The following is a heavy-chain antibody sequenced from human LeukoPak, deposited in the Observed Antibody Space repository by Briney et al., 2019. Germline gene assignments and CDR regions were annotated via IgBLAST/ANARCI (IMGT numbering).Heavy chain of an antibody. Sequence: GASVKVSCKASGHSFTACYMHWVRQAPGQGLEWMGWINPNSGGTKYAQKFQGRVTMTRDTSITTAYMELSRLRSDDTAVYYCARGPGIAVADFYFDYWGQGTLVTVSS. CDR3: ARGPGIAVADFYFDY. CDR2: INPNSGGT. V-gene: IGHV1-2*02. CDR1: GHSFTACY. J-gene: IGHJ4*02. D-gene: IGHD6-19*01.